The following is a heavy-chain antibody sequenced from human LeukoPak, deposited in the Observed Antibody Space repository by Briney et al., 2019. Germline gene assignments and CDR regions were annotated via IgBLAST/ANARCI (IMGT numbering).Heavy chain of an antibody. V-gene: IGHV1-46*01. Sequence: ASVTVSCKASGYTFTSYYMHWVRQAPGQGLEWMGIINPSGGSTSYAQKFQGRVTMTRDTSTSTVYMELSSLRSEDTAVYYCARDLGTTVTTHKTNYYYYYMDVWGKGTTVTISS. D-gene: IGHD4-17*01. CDR3: ARDLGTTVTTHKTNYYYYYMDV. J-gene: IGHJ6*03. CDR2: INPSGGST. CDR1: GYTFTSYY.